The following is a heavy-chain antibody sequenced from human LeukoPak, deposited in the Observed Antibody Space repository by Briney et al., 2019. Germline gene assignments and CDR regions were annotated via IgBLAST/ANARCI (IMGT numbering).Heavy chain of an antibody. V-gene: IGHV1-18*01. J-gene: IGHJ5*02. D-gene: IGHD6-13*01. Sequence: ASVKVSCKASGYTFTSYGISWVRQAPGQGLEWMGWISAYNGKTNYAQKLQGRVTMTTDTSTSTAYMELRSLRSDDTAVYYCARVHSSSWYDWFDPWGQGTLVTVSS. CDR1: GYTFTSYG. CDR3: ARVHSSSWYDWFDP. CDR2: ISAYNGKT.